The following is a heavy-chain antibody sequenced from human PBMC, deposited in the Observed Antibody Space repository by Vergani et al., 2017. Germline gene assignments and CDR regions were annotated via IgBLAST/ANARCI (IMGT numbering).Heavy chain of an antibody. V-gene: IGHV3-30-3*01. CDR1: GFTFSSYA. CDR2: ISYDGSNK. J-gene: IGHJ6*02. D-gene: IGHD5-12*01. CDR3: AREKSPWSIVATTMYYYYYSMDV. Sequence: QVQLVESGGGVVQPGRSLRLSCAASGFTFSSYAMHWVRQAPGKGLEWVAVISYDGSNKYYADSVKGRFTITRDNSKNTLYLQMNSRRAEYTAVYYCAREKSPWSIVATTMYYYYYSMDVWGQGTTVTVSS.